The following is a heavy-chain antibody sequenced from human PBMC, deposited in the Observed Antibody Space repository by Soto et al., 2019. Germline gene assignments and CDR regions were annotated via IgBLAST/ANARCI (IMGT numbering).Heavy chain of an antibody. CDR2: INAGNGNT. V-gene: IGHV1-3*01. Sequence: QVQLVQSGAEVKKPGASVKVSCKASGYTFTSYAMHWVRQAPGQRHEWMGWINAGNGNTKDSQKFQGRVTINRDTSASTAYIALSSLRSEATAVYYGASSSSGWYGLPYYWGQGTLVTVSS. D-gene: IGHD6-19*01. CDR3: ASSSSGWYGLPYY. CDR1: GYTFTSYA. J-gene: IGHJ4*02.